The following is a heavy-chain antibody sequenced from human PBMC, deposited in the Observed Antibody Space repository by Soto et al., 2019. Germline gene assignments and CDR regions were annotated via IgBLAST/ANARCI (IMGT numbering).Heavy chain of an antibody. CDR3: ARGLGLYYFDY. CDR1: GYIFTSYA. D-gene: IGHD1-26*01. J-gene: IGHJ4*02. V-gene: IGHV1-3*01. CDR2: INAGNGNT. Sequence: QVQLVQSGAEVKKPGASVKVSCKASGYIFTSYAMHWVRQAPGQRLEWMGWINAGNGNTKYSQKFQGRVTITRDTSASTAYMELSSLRSEDTAVYYCARGLGLYYFDYWGQGTLVTVSS.